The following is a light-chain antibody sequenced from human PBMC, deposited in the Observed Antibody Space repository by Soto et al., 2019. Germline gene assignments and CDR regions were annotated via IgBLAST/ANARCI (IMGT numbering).Light chain of an antibody. CDR2: AAS. V-gene: IGKV1-39*01. Sequence: DIQMTQAPSSLSASVGDRVTITCRASQSISNYLNWYQQRPGKAPKLLMYAASSLQSGVPSRFSGSGSGTEFTLTISSLQPEDFATYYCQRSYSTPRTFGQGTKVEIK. CDR1: QSISNY. CDR3: QRSYSTPRT. J-gene: IGKJ1*01.